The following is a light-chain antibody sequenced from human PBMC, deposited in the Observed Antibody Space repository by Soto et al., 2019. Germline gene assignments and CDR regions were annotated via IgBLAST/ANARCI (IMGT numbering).Light chain of an antibody. CDR3: QHRSSWPGTWT. J-gene: IGKJ1*01. CDR2: DAS. V-gene: IGKV3-11*01. Sequence: EIVLTQPPATLSLSPGERATLSCRASQSVSSYLAWYQQQPGQAPRLLIYDASNRATGIPARFSGSGSGTDFTLSISSLETEDFAVYYCQHRSSWPGTWTFGQGTKVDIK. CDR1: QSVSSY.